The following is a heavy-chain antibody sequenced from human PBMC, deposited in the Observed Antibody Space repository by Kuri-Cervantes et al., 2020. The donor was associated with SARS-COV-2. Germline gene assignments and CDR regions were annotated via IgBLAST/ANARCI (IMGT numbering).Heavy chain of an antibody. J-gene: IGHJ4*02. V-gene: IGHV3-7*01. CDR1: GFTFSTYA. CDR3: ARDPGRGLYYFDY. D-gene: IGHD3-10*01. Sequence: GESLKISCAASGFTFSTYAMSWVRLAPGKGLEWVANIKQDGSEKYYVDSVKVRFTISRDNAKNSLYLQMNSLRAEDTAVYYCARDPGRGLYYFDYWGQGTLVTVSS. CDR2: IKQDGSEK.